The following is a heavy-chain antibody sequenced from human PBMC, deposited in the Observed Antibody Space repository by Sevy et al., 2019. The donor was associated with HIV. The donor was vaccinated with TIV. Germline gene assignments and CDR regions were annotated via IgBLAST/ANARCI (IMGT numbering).Heavy chain of an antibody. Sequence: ASVKVSCKASGYTFTSYAMHWVRQAPGQRLEWMGWINAGNGNTKYSQKFQGRVTITRDTSASTAYMDLSSLRSEDTAVYYCARGLFKEYCSGGSCYVERYFQHWGQGTLVTVSS. V-gene: IGHV1-3*01. CDR2: INAGNGNT. D-gene: IGHD2-15*01. J-gene: IGHJ1*01. CDR3: ARGLFKEYCSGGSCYVERYFQH. CDR1: GYTFTSYA.